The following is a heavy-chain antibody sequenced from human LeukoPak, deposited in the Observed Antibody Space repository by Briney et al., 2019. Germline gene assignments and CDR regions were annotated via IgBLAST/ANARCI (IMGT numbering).Heavy chain of an antibody. CDR1: GFTFSSYA. D-gene: IGHD3-3*01. CDR3: AKDSSTIFGVVITVEH. J-gene: IGHJ1*01. Sequence: HPGGSLRLSCAASGFTFSSYAMSWVRQAPGKGLEWVSAISGSGGSTYYADSVKGRFTISRDNSKNTLYLQMNSLRAEDTAVYYCAKDSSTIFGVVITVEHWGQGTLVTVSS. CDR2: ISGSGGST. V-gene: IGHV3-23*01.